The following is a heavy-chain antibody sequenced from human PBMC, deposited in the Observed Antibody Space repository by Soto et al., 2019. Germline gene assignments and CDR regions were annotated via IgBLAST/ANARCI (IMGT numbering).Heavy chain of an antibody. V-gene: IGHV1-18*01. D-gene: IGHD7-27*01. Sequence: ASVKVSCKASGYTFTSYGISWVRQAPGQGLEWMGWISAYNGNTNYAQKLHGRVTMTTDTSTRTAYMELRILRSDDTAVYYRARQCSNCGPIGGSYFDIWGQGTMVNVPS. CDR1: GYTFTSYG. J-gene: IGHJ3*02. CDR3: ARQCSNCGPIGGSYFDI. CDR2: ISAYNGNT.